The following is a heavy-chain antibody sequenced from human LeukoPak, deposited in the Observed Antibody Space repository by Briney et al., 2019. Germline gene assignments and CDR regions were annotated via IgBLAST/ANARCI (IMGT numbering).Heavy chain of an antibody. CDR1: GGSISSYY. J-gene: IGHJ5*02. CDR3: ARQSLRGGYYDSSGYNWFDP. D-gene: IGHD3-22*01. Sequence: SETLSLTCTVSGGSISSYYWSWIRQPPGKGLEWIGYIYYSGSTNYNPSLKSRVTISVDTSKNQFSLKLSSVTAADTAVYYCARQSLRGGYYDSSGYNWFDPWGQGTLVTVSS. CDR2: IYYSGST. V-gene: IGHV4-59*01.